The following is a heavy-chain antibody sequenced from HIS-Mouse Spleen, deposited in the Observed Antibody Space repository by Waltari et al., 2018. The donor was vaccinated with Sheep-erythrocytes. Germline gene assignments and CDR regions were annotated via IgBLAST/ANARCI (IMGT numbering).Heavy chain of an antibody. J-gene: IGHJ2*01. D-gene: IGHD1-1*01. CDR2: MSYDGSNK. CDR1: GFTFSSYG. V-gene: IGHV3-30*18. CDR3: AKVRTVNYWYFDL. Sequence: VVQPGRSLRLSCAASGFTFSSYGMHWVRQAPGKGLEGVAVMSYDGSNKDYADAGKGRFTISRDNSKNTLYLQMNSLRAEDTAVYYCAKVRTVNYWYFDLWGRGTLVTVSS.